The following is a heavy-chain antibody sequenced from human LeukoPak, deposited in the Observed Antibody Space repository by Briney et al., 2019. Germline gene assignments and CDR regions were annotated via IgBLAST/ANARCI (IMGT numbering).Heavy chain of an antibody. Sequence: PGGSLRFSCAAYGFTFNSYAMSWVGQAQGQGLEWWSAISGSGDSTYYADSGKGRFTISRDNSKNTVYLQMNSLRAEDTAVYYSAEGVPYPHNWGQGTLVTVSS. D-gene: IGHD3-16*01. J-gene: IGHJ4*02. V-gene: IGHV3-23*01. CDR3: AEGVPYPHN. CDR1: GFTFNSYA. CDR2: ISGSGDST.